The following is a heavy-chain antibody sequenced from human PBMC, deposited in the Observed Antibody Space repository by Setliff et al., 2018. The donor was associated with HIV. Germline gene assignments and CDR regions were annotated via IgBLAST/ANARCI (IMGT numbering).Heavy chain of an antibody. CDR3: VRGRNRVAARPGGPFDY. Sequence: TLSLPCAVYGGSFNGYYWSWIRQPPGKGLEWIGEINHSRSTNYNPSLKSRVTISVDTSKNQFSLKLSSVTAADTAVYYCVRGRNRVAARPGGPFDYWGQGTLVTV. CDR1: GGSFNGYY. J-gene: IGHJ4*02. V-gene: IGHV4-34*01. D-gene: IGHD6-6*01. CDR2: INHSRST.